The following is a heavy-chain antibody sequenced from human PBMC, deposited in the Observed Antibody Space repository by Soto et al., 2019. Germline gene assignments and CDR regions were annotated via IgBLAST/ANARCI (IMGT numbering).Heavy chain of an antibody. V-gene: IGHV3-23*01. Sequence: PGGSLRLSCAASGFTFSSYAMSWVRQAPGKGLEGVSGISGRGGSMYYADSVKGRFTISRDNSENTLYLQMNSLRAEDMAVYYCAKDHNPGLEAAGKVPLEYHYRMDVWGHGTTVTVSS. CDR1: GFTFSSYA. CDR3: AKDHNPGLEAAGKVPLEYHYRMDV. CDR2: ISGRGGSM. D-gene: IGHD6-13*01. J-gene: IGHJ6*02.